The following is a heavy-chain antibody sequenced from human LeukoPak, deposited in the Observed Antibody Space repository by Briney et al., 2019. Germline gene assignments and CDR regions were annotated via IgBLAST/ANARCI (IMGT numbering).Heavy chain of an antibody. CDR1: GFTFSSYS. D-gene: IGHD4-17*01. CDR2: ISSSSSYI. J-gene: IGHJ6*02. Sequence: PGGSLRLSCAASGFTFSSYSMNWVRQAPGKGLEWVSSISSSSSYIYYADSVKGRFTISRDNATNSMYLQMTSLRAEDTAVYYCARDQTPNPHDYGDYMVGDYYYYGMDVWGQGTTVTVSS. CDR3: ARDQTPNPHDYGDYMVGDYYYYGMDV. V-gene: IGHV3-21*01.